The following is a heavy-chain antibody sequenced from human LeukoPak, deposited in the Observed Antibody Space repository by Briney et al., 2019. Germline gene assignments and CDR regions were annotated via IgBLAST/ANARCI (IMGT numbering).Heavy chain of an antibody. CDR2: IKEDGSKK. D-gene: IGHD1-1*01. Sequence: GGSLRLSCVVSRFTFSSYYMTWVRQAPGKGLEWVANIKEDGSKKYYADSVKGRFTISRGNAKNSVFLQMSSLRAEDTALYYCGQQRLSYWGLGTLVTVSS. CDR1: RFTFSSYY. V-gene: IGHV3-7*01. CDR3: GQQRLSY. J-gene: IGHJ4*02.